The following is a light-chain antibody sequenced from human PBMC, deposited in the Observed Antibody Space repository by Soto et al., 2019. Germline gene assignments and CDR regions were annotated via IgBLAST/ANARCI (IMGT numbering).Light chain of an antibody. J-gene: IGKJ4*01. CDR2: ASS. CDR1: QNVANN. CDR3: QQYYHWGLS. Sequence: VMTQSPANLSVSPGEGVTLFCRASQNVANNIAWYQVKPAQPPRLLIYASSTRATGIPATFSGCGSETQFSLTISSLQSEDSAVYYCQQYYHWGLSFGGGTKVEI. V-gene: IGKV3D-15*01.